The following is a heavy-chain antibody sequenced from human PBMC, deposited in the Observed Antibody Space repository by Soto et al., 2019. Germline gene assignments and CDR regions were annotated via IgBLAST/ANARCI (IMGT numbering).Heavy chain of an antibody. CDR3: ARVAAATRGIDS. J-gene: IGHJ4*02. V-gene: IGHV3-74*02. CDR2: IIGDGSGA. D-gene: IGHD6-25*01. CDR1: GFTFSDSW. Sequence: EVQLVESGGGLVQPGGSLRLSCVASGFTFSDSWMRWVRQAPGKGLVWLSRIIGDGSGANYADSVRGRFTISRDNAKNTVYLHMNSLRAEDTAVYYCARVAAATRGIDSWGQGTLVTVSS.